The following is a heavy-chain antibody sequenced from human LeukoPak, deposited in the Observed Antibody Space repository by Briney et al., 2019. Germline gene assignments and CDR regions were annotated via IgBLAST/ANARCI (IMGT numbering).Heavy chain of an antibody. Sequence: SVKVSCKASGGTFSSYAISWVRQAPGQGLEWMGGIIPIFGTANYAQKFQGRVTITADESTSTAYMELSSLRSEDTAVYYCAREGVTIFGVVTHNWFDPWGQGTLVTVSS. CDR1: GGTFSSYA. CDR3: AREGVTIFGVVTHNWFDP. D-gene: IGHD3-3*01. V-gene: IGHV1-69*13. CDR2: IIPIFGTA. J-gene: IGHJ5*02.